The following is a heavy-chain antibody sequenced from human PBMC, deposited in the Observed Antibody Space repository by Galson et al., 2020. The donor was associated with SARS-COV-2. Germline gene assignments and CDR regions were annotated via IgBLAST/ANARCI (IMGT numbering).Heavy chain of an antibody. CDR1: GFTFRSYS. J-gene: IGHJ5*02. V-gene: IGHV3-48*02. CDR3: SRGGPAGSMVRDNWFDP. D-gene: IGHD3-10*01. Sequence: GGSLRLSCEASGFTFRSYSMIWVRQAPGKGLEWISYISSSGSSIYYADSVKGRFTISRENAKNSLYLQMNSLRDEDTAVYYCSRGGPAGSMVRDNWFDPWGQGTLVTVSS. CDR2: ISSSGSSI.